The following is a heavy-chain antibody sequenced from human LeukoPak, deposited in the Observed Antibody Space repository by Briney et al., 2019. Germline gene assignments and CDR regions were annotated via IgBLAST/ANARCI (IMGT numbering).Heavy chain of an antibody. Sequence: GGSLRLSCAASGFTVSSNYMIWVRQAPGKGLEWVAVIYSGGYTYYADSVKGRFTISRDNSKNTLYLQMNSLRAEDTAVYYCARLKGTVVTRVDYWGQGTLATVAS. D-gene: IGHD4-23*01. V-gene: IGHV3-53*01. CDR3: ARLKGTVVTRVDY. CDR1: GFTVSSNY. J-gene: IGHJ4*02. CDR2: IYSGGYT.